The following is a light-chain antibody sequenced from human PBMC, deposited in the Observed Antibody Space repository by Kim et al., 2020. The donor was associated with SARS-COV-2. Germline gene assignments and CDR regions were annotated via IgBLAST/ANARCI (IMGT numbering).Light chain of an antibody. Sequence: TNLNCRSTQCVVYNSNNKNYLAWYQQKTRQPPKLPFCMASTRESGVPDRFSGGGSVTHFTLTISTVRAEDVAVYYSQQYYGTPRTFGRGTKVDI. J-gene: IGKJ1*01. CDR3: QQYYGTPRT. V-gene: IGKV4-1*01. CDR2: MAS. CDR1: QCVVYNSNNKNY.